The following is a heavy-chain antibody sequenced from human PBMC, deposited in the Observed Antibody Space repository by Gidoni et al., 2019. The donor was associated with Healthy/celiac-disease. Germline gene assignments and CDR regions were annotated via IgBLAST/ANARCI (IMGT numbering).Heavy chain of an antibody. CDR1: GCTFDASA. V-gene: IGHV3-9*01. CDR3: AKAMRRVAHYYYGMDV. J-gene: IGHJ6*02. CDR2: ISWNSGSI. Sequence: EVQLVESGGGLVQPGGSLSLSCAASGCTFDASAMLWVRQAPGKGLEWVSGISWNSGSIGYADSVKGRFTISRDNAKNSLYLQMNSLRAEDTALYYCAKAMRRVAHYYYGMDVWGQGTTVTVSS. D-gene: IGHD6-25*01.